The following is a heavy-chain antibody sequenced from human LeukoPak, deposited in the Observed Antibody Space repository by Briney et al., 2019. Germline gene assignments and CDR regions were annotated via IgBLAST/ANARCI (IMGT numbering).Heavy chain of an antibody. J-gene: IGHJ4*02. CDR2: INPSGGST. CDR1: GYTLTSYY. D-gene: IGHD6-13*01. V-gene: IGHV1-46*01. Sequence: ASGNPSCQASGYTLTSYYMHWVRQAAGQGLEWMGIINPSGGSTSYAQKFQGRVTMTRDMSTSTVYMELSSLRSEDTAVYYCARSLFSSYDYWGQGTLVTVSS. CDR3: ARSLFSSYDY.